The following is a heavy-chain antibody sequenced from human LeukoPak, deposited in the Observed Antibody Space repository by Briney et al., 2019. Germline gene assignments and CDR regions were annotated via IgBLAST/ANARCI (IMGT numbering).Heavy chain of an antibody. D-gene: IGHD3-22*01. J-gene: IGHJ4*02. CDR3: ARGYYDSSGYYFDY. Sequence: SETLSLTCAVYGGSFSGYYWSWIRQPPGKGLEWIGSIYYSGSTYYNPSLKSRVTISVDTSKNQFSLKLSSVTAADTAVYYCARGYYDSSGYYFDYWGQGTLVTVSS. CDR1: GGSFSGYY. CDR2: IYYSGST. V-gene: IGHV4-34*01.